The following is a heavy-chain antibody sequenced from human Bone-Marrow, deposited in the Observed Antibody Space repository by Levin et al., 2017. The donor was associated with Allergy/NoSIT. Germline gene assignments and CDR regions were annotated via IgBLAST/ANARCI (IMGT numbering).Heavy chain of an antibody. CDR2: IYYSGHT. J-gene: IGHJ4*02. D-gene: IGHD4/OR15-4a*01. CDR1: GGSISSSSYY. CDR3: AREVWGADDFAS. V-gene: IGHV4-39*07. Sequence: SETLSLTCTVSGGSISSSSYYWGWIRQPPGKGLEWIGMIYYSGHTYYNPSLKSRVIMSVDKSKNQFSLTLSSVTAADTAVYYCAREVWGADDFASWGQGTLVTVSS.